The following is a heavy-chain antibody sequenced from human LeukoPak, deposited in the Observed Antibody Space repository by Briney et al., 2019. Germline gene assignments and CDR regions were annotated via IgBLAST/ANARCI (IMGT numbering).Heavy chain of an antibody. D-gene: IGHD3-10*01. CDR3: ARGLPYYYGSGPNWYFDL. Sequence: SDTLSLTCTVSGGSISSYYWSWIRQPPGKGLEWIGYIYYSGSTYYNPSLKSRVTISVDTSKNQFSLKLSSVTAADTAVYYCARGLPYYYGSGPNWYFDLWGRGTLVTVSS. CDR1: GGSISSYY. CDR2: IYYSGST. J-gene: IGHJ2*01. V-gene: IGHV4-30-4*02.